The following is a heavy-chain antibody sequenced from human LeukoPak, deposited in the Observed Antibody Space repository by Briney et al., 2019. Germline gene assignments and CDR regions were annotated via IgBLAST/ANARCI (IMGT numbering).Heavy chain of an antibody. Sequence: TGGSLRLSCAASGFTFSSYSMNWVRQAPGKGLEWVSSISSSSSYIYYADSVKGRFTISRDNAKNSLYLQMNSLRAEDTAVYYCARDDCLERPCYYYGMDVWGQGTTVSVS. V-gene: IGHV3-21*01. J-gene: IGHJ6*02. CDR3: ARDDCLERPCYYYGMDV. CDR1: GFTFSSYS. D-gene: IGHD1-1*01. CDR2: ISSSSSYI.